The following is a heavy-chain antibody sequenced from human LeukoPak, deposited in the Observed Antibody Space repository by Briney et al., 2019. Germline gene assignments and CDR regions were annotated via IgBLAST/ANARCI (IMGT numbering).Heavy chain of an antibody. CDR2: IDSSGST. J-gene: IGHJ4*02. CDR1: GGSIRSYY. D-gene: IGHD6-19*01. Sequence: PSETLSLTCTVSGGSIRSYYWNWIRQPAGKGLEWIGRIDSSGSTTCSPSLRSRVTMSVDSSKSQISLNLNSVTAADTAMYYCARSPLSSSGWYRADFWGQGTLVTVSS. CDR3: ARSPLSSSGWYRADF. V-gene: IGHV4-4*07.